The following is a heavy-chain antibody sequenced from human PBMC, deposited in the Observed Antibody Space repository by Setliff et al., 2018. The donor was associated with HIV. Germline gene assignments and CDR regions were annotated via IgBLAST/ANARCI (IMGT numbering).Heavy chain of an antibody. V-gene: IGHV3-74*01. J-gene: IGHJ2*01. CDR1: GFSISSYW. CDR3: TRDPPTSGWYFDL. CDR2: IKPDGSSI. D-gene: IGHD7-27*01. Sequence: PGESLKISCAASGFSISSYWMHWVRQTPGKGLVWVSRIKPDGSSITYADSVKGRFTISRDNAKNTVYLQMNSLSAEDAAVYYCTRDPPTSGWYFDLWGRGTLVTVSS.